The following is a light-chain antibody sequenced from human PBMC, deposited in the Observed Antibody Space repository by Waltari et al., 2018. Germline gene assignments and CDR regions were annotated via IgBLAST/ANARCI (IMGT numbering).Light chain of an antibody. CDR2: DVS. J-gene: IGLJ1*01. CDR3: SSYTSSSPLYV. Sequence: QSALTQPASVSGSPGQSITIPRTGTSTDARGHNYVTWYQQHPGKAPKLLIYDVSNRPSGVSNRFSGSKSGNTASLTISGLQAEDEADYYCSSYTSSSPLYVFGTGTKVTVL. V-gene: IGLV2-14*01. CDR1: STDARGHNY.